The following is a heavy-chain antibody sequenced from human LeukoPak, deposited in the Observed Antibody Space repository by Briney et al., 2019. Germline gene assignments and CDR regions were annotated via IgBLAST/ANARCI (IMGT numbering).Heavy chain of an antibody. CDR3: TTEGYNYGYHAFDV. D-gene: IGHD5-18*01. CDR2: IKNKAKGGTT. CDR1: GFTFSDSW. Sequence: GGSLRLSCAASGFTFSDSWMSWVRQAPGKGLEWVGRIKNKAKGGTTDVAAPVKGRFTISRDDSENTVYLQMNSLETEDTALYYCTTEGYNYGYHAFDVWGQGTMVAVSS. V-gene: IGHV3-15*01. J-gene: IGHJ3*01.